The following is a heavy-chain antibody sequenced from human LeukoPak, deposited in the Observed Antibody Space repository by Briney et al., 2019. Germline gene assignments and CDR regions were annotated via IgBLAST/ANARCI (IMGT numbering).Heavy chain of an antibody. CDR1: GFTFSNAW. CDR2: IKSETDGGTT. V-gene: IGHV3-15*01. CDR3: TTDSVVVTLIDGY. Sequence: PGGSLRLSCAASGFTFSNAWMSWVRQAPGKGLEWVGRIKSETDGGTTDYAAPVKGRFTISRDDSKNTLYLQMNSLKTEDTAVYYCTTDSVVVTLIDGYWGQGTLVTVSS. D-gene: IGHD2-21*02. J-gene: IGHJ4*02.